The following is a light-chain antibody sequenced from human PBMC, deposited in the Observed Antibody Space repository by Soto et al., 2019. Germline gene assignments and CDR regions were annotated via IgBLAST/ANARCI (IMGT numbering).Light chain of an antibody. V-gene: IGKV3-20*01. Sequence: EIVLTQSPGTLSLSPGERATLSCRASQSVSSSYLAWYQQKPGQAPRLLIFGASTRATGIPDRFSGSGSGTDFTLTIGRLEPEDFAVYYCQQYGSSPLFTFGPGTTVDIK. J-gene: IGKJ3*01. CDR2: GAS. CDR1: QSVSSSY. CDR3: QQYGSSPLFT.